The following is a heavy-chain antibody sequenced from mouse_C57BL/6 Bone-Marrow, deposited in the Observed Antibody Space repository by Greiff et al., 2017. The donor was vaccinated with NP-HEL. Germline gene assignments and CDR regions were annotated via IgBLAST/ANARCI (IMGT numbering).Heavy chain of an antibody. J-gene: IGHJ3*01. CDR2: IDPSDSYT. CDR3: ARLLLRSSRRDWFAY. V-gene: IGHV1-50*01. CDR1: GYTFTSYW. D-gene: IGHD1-1*01. Sequence: QVQLQQPGAELVKPGASVKLSCKASGYTFTSYWMQWVKQRPGQGLEWIGEIDPSDSYTNYIQKFKGKATLTVDPSSSTAYMQLSSLTSEDSAVYYCARLLLRSSRRDWFAYWGQGTLVTVSA.